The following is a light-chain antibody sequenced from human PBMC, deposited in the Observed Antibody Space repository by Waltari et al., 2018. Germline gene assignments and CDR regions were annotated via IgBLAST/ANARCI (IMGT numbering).Light chain of an antibody. CDR3: AAWDDSLNGNV. V-gene: IGLV1-44*01. J-gene: IGLJ6*01. CDR1: SSNIGSNT. Sequence: QSVLTQPPSASGTPGQRVTISCSGSSSNIGSNTVNWYQQVPGTAPKLLIYSNNQRPPGVPYRFSGSKSGTSASLAISGLQSEDEADYYCAAWDDSLNGNVFGSGTKVTVL. CDR2: SNN.